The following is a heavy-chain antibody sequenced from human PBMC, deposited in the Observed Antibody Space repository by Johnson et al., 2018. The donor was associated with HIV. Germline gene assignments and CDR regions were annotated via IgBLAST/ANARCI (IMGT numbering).Heavy chain of an antibody. J-gene: IGHJ3*02. CDR1: GFTVSSNA. CDR3: ALEAVRSTDAFDI. CDR2: IKQDGSEK. D-gene: IGHD3-10*01. Sequence: VQLVESLGVLVQPGGSLRLSCAASGFTVSSNAMSWVRQAPGKGLEWVANIKQDGSEKYYVDSVKGRFSISRDNAKNSLYLQTNSLRAEDTAVYYCALEAVRSTDAFDIWGQGTMVTVSS. V-gene: IGHV3-7*03.